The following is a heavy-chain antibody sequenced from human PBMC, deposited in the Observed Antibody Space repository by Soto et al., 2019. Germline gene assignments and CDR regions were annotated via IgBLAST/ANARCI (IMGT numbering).Heavy chain of an antibody. Sequence: GGSLRLSCAASGFTFSSYEMNWVRQAPGKGLEWVSYISSSGSTIYYADSVKGRFTISRDNAKNSLYLQMNSLRAEDTAVYYCARVPALGITMVRGWFDPWGQGTLVTVSS. D-gene: IGHD3-10*01. CDR2: ISSSGSTI. J-gene: IGHJ5*02. CDR1: GFTFSSYE. CDR3: ARVPALGITMVRGWFDP. V-gene: IGHV3-48*03.